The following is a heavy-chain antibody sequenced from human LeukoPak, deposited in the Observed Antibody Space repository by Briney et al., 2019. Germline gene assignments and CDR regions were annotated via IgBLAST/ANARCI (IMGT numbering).Heavy chain of an antibody. CDR2: ISGSDGTT. J-gene: IGHJ4*02. CDR1: GFTFSSYS. D-gene: IGHD1-1*01. Sequence: GGSLRLSCAASGFTFSSYSMNWVRQAPGKGLEWVSSISGSDGTTYYADSVKGRFTISRDNSKYTLSLQMNSLRTEDTAVYYCAKVDNWKYGHHDFWGQGTLVTVSS. CDR3: AKVDNWKYGHHDF. V-gene: IGHV3-23*01.